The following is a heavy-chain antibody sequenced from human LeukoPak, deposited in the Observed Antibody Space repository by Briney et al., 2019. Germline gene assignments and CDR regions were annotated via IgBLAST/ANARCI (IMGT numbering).Heavy chain of an antibody. Sequence: SETLSLTCAVYGGSFSGYYWSWIRQPPGKGLEWIGEINHGGSTNYNPSLKSRVTISVDTSKNQFSLKLSSVTAADTAVCYCARGCSSTSCPNRTFDYWGQGTLVTVSS. CDR2: INHGGST. V-gene: IGHV4-34*01. D-gene: IGHD2-2*01. J-gene: IGHJ4*02. CDR1: GGSFSGYY. CDR3: ARGCSSTSCPNRTFDY.